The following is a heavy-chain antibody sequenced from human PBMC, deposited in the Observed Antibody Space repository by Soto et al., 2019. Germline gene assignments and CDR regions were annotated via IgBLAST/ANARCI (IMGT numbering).Heavy chain of an antibody. CDR2: ISSSSSYI. V-gene: IGHV3-21*01. D-gene: IGHD3-22*01. CDR1: GFTFSSSS. J-gene: IGHJ6*02. CDR3: PRDMGEGYYASSGYRTQNGMDV. Sequence: AGSLRLSCAASGFTFSSSSMNWVRQAPGKGLEWVSSISSSSSYIYYADSVKGRFTISRDNAKNSVYLQMNSLRAEDTAVYYCPRDMGEGYYASSGYRTQNGMDVWGPGTTITVSS.